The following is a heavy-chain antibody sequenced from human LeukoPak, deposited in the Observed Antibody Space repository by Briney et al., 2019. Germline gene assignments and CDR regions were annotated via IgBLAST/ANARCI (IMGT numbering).Heavy chain of an antibody. J-gene: IGHJ3*02. CDR2: ISTDSLTI. CDR1: GFTFSSYA. Sequence: GGSLRLSCAASGFTFSSYAMNWVRQAPGKGLEWISSISTDSLTIKYADFVSGQFTISRDNAEHLLFLQMNSLRAEDTAVYYCARKAQTGSHSGPFDIWGQGTLVTVSS. V-gene: IGHV3-48*04. CDR3: ARKAQTGSHSGPFDI. D-gene: IGHD1-26*01.